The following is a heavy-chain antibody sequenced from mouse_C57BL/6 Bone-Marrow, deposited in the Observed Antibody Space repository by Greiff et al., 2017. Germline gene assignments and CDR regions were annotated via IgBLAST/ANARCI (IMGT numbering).Heavy chain of an antibody. Sequence: EVKLQESGPGLVKPSQSLSLTCSVTGYSITSGYYWNWIRQFPGNKLEWMGYISYDGSNNYNPSLKNRISITRDTSKNQFFLKLNSVTTEDTATYYCARGAYYSLYWGQGTTLTVSS. D-gene: IGHD2-12*01. CDR2: ISYDGSN. CDR3: ARGAYYSLY. J-gene: IGHJ2*01. CDR1: GYSITSGYY. V-gene: IGHV3-6*01.